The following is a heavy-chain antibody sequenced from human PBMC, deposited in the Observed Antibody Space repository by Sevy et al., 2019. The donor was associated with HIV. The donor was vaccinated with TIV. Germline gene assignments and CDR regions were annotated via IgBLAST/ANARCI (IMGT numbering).Heavy chain of an antibody. J-gene: IGHJ4*02. V-gene: IGHV6-1*01. CDR3: ARDHNWGYDS. D-gene: IGHD7-27*01. Sequence: SQTLSLTCAISGESVSKNGVAWNWISQSPSRGLEWLGRTYYRSKWYNDYAPSVKSRVTINPDSPKNQFSLQLNSVTPEDTAVYYCARDHNWGYDSWGQGTLVTVSS. CDR2: TYYRSKWYN. CDR1: GESVSKNGVA.